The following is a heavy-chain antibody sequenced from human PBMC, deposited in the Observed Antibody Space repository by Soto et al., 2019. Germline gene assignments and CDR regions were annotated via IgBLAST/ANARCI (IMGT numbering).Heavy chain of an antibody. Sequence: EVQLLESGGGLVQPGGSLRLSCAASGFTFSSYAMSWVRQAPGKGLEWVSAISGSGGSTYYADSVKGRFTISRDNSKNALYLQRNSLRAEDTAVDDCAKDPGDDGSGSVNGMDVWGQGTTVTVSS. CDR3: AKDPGDDGSGSVNGMDV. CDR2: ISGSGGST. CDR1: GFTFSSYA. J-gene: IGHJ6*02. V-gene: IGHV3-23*01. D-gene: IGHD3-10*01.